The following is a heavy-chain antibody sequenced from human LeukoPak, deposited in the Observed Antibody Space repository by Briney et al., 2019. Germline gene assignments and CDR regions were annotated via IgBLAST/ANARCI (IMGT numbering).Heavy chain of an antibody. Sequence: SETLSLTCTVSGGSISSSSYYWGWIRQPPGKGLEWIGSIYYSGSTYYNPSLKSRVTISVDTSKNQFSLKLSSVTAADTAVYYCAGHNFDWSNYDYWGQGTLVTVSS. CDR3: AGHNFDWSNYDY. CDR2: IYYSGST. V-gene: IGHV4-39*01. J-gene: IGHJ4*02. D-gene: IGHD3-9*01. CDR1: GGSISSSSYY.